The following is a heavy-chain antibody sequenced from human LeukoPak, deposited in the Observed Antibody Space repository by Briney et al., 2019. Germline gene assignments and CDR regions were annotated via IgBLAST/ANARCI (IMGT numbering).Heavy chain of an antibody. CDR3: ARESSWYYFDY. D-gene: IGHD6-13*01. J-gene: IGHJ4*02. Sequence: PSETLSLTCAVYGGSFSGYYWSWIRQPPGKGLEWIGYIYYSGSTNYNPSLKSRVTISVDTSKNQFSLKLSSVTAADTAVYYCARESSWYYFDYWGQGTLVTVSS. V-gene: IGHV4-59*12. CDR1: GGSFSGYY. CDR2: IYYSGST.